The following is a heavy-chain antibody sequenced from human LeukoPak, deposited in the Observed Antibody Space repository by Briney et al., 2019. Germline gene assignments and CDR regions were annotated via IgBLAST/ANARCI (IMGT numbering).Heavy chain of an antibody. CDR1: GGSISSYY. V-gene: IGHV4-59*01. Sequence: PSETLSLTCTVSGGSISSYYWSWIRQPPGKGLEWIGYIYYSGSTNYNPSPKSRVTISVDTSKKQFSLKLSSVTAADTAVYYCARGGYYYDSSGYWGAFDIWGQGTMVTVSS. CDR2: IYYSGST. D-gene: IGHD3-22*01. CDR3: ARGGYYYDSSGYWGAFDI. J-gene: IGHJ3*02.